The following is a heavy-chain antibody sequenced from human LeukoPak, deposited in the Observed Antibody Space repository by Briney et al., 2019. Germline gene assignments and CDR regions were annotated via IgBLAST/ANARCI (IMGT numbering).Heavy chain of an antibody. CDR1: GFTFSSYW. CDR3: AKGNFRLDY. D-gene: IGHD1-7*01. J-gene: IGHJ4*02. Sequence: GGSLRLSCAASGFTFSSYWMSWVRQPPGKGLEWVANIKQDGSEKHYVDSVKGRLTISRDNAKDSLYLQMYSLRAEDTALSYCAKGNFRLDYWGQGTLVTVSS. CDR2: IKQDGSEK. V-gene: IGHV3-7*01.